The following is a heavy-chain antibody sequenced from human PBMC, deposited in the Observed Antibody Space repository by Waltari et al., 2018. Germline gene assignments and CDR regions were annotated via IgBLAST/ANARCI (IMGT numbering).Heavy chain of an antibody. CDR3: AKGAGGASGSYYYFDY. V-gene: IGHV3-23*04. D-gene: IGHD1-26*01. Sequence: EVQLVESGGGLVQPGGSLRLSCAASGFTFSSYAMSWVRQAPGKGLEWVSAISGSGGSTYYAGSVKGRFTISRDNSKNTLYLQMNSLRAEDTAVYYCAKGAGGASGSYYYFDYWGQGTLVTVSS. CDR2: ISGSGGST. J-gene: IGHJ4*02. CDR1: GFTFSSYA.